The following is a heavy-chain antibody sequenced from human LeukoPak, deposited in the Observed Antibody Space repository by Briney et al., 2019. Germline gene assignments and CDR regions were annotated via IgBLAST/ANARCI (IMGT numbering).Heavy chain of an antibody. V-gene: IGHV3-30*02. CDR1: GFTFSNYG. D-gene: IGHD2-2*01. CDR2: VRYDETTR. CDR3: AKDVPSAYFDY. Sequence: GGSLRLSCAASGFTFSNYGMHWVRQAPGKGLEWVAFVRYDETTRFYADSVKGRFTISRDNSKTTLYLQMNSLRAEDTAVYYCAKDVPSAYFDYWGQGTLVTVSS. J-gene: IGHJ4*02.